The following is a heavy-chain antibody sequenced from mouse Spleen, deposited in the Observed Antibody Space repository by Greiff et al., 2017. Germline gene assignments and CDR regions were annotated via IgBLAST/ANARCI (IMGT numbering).Heavy chain of an antibody. CDR3: TRSDDGYLYYAMDY. V-gene: IGHV1S81*02. Sequence: QVQLQQSGAELVKPGASVKLSCKASGYTFTSYYMYWVKQRPGQGLEWIGEINPSNGGTNFNEKFKSKATLTVDKSSSTAYMQLSSLTSEDSAVYYCTRSDDGYLYYAMDYWGQGTSVTVSS. CDR2: INPSNGGT. D-gene: IGHD2-3*01. J-gene: IGHJ4*01. CDR1: GYTFTSYY.